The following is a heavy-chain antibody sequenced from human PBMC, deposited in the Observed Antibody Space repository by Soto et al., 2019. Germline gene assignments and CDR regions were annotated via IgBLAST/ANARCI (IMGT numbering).Heavy chain of an antibody. CDR2: INPSGGST. CDR3: ATREATDLGH. V-gene: IGHV1-46*01. Sequence: QVHLVQSGAEVRKPGASVKVSSKASGYTFTSQYMYWVRQAPGQGLEWMGIINPSGGSTSYAQKFQGRVTITRDTSTSTVYMEMSSLRSEDTAVYYCATREATDLGHWGQGTLVTVSS. D-gene: IGHD2-21*02. CDR1: GYTFTSQY. J-gene: IGHJ4*02.